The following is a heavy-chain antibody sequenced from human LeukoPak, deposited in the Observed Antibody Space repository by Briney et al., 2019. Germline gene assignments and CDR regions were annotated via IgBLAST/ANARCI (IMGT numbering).Heavy chain of an antibody. CDR1: GYTFKNYG. D-gene: IGHD4-17*01. V-gene: IGHV1-18*01. J-gene: IGHJ4*02. CDR2: VSTYNGNT. CDR3: ARDTFGDYGSDYFDY. Sequence: ASVKISCKASGYTFKNYGFSWVRQAPGQGLEWMVWVSTYNGNTNYAQKLQGRVTMTTDTSTSTAYMELRSLRSDDTAVYYCARDTFGDYGSDYFDYWGQGTLVTVSS.